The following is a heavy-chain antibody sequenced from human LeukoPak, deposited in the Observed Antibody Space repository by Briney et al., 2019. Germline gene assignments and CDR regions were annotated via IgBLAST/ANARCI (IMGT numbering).Heavy chain of an antibody. CDR1: GGSISSGDYY. CDR2: IYYSGST. CDR3: ARAVGTIFGVVIDPLRIDY. Sequence: PSQTLSLTCTVSGGSISSGDYYWSWLRQPPGKGLDWIGYIYYSGSTYYNPSLKSRVTISVDTSKNQFSLKLSSVTAADTAVYYCARAVGTIFGVVIDPLRIDYWGQGTLVTVSS. J-gene: IGHJ4*02. D-gene: IGHD3-3*01. V-gene: IGHV4-30-4*01.